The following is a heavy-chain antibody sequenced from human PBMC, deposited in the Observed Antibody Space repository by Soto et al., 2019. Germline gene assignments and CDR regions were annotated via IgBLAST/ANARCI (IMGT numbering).Heavy chain of an antibody. CDR1: GYSFGTSG. D-gene: IGHD3-22*01. CDR2: MSAYNGNT. V-gene: IGHV1-18*01. J-gene: IGHJ4*02. Sequence: QVKLVQSGTEVKKPGASMKVSCKASGYSFGTSGISWVRQAPGQGLEWMGWMSAYNGNTNYEQKLQDRVTMTTDTSTNTAYLELRSLRSDETAVYYCARAGQYYDSSGYANWGQGTLVTVSS. CDR3: ARAGQYYDSSGYAN.